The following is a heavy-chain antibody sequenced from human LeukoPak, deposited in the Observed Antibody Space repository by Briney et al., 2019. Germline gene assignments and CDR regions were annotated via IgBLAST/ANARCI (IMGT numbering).Heavy chain of an antibody. CDR3: ARDRYDCGGDCYYEGDNWFDP. D-gene: IGHD2-21*02. CDR2: IIPIFGTA. CDR1: GYTFTSYG. V-gene: IGHV1-69*13. J-gene: IGHJ5*02. Sequence: GASVKVSCKASGYTFTSYGISWVRQAPGQGLEWMGGIIPIFGTANYAQKFQGRVTITADESTSTAYMELSSLRSEDTAVYYCARDRYDCGGDCYYEGDNWFDPWGQGTLVTVSS.